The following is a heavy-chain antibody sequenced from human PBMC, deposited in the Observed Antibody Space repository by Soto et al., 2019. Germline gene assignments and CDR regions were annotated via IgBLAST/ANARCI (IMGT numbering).Heavy chain of an antibody. CDR3: ATYYHDSSGYYYLDY. D-gene: IGHD3-22*01. CDR2: IDPSDSYT. V-gene: IGHV5-10-1*01. CDR1: GYSFTSYW. Sequence: PGESLKISCKGSGYSFTSYWISWVRQMPGKGLEWMGRIDPSDSYTNYSPSFQGHVTISADKSISTAYLQWSSLKASDTAMYYCATYYHDSSGYYYLDYWGQGTLVTVSS. J-gene: IGHJ4*02.